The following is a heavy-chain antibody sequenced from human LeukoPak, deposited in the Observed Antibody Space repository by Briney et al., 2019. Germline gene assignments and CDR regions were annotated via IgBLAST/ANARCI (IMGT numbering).Heavy chain of an antibody. Sequence: GGSLRLSCAASGFTFSSYGMHWVRQAPGKGLEWVAVIWYDGSNKYYADSVKGRFTISRDNSKNTLYLQMNSLRAEDTAVYYCARAVAGTWEDYWGQGTLVTVSS. D-gene: IGHD6-19*01. CDR3: ARAVAGTWEDY. V-gene: IGHV3-33*01. J-gene: IGHJ4*02. CDR1: GFTFSSYG. CDR2: IWYDGSNK.